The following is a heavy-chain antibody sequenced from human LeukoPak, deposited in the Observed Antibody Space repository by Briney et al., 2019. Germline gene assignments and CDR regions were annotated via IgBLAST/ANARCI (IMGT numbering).Heavy chain of an antibody. CDR1: GYTFTNYY. CDR2: INPKSGGT. D-gene: IGHD4/OR15-4a*01. CDR3: VPSANYYYFDY. Sequence: ASVKVSCKASGYTFTNYYIHWVRQAPGLGFEWMGWINPKSGGTSCPQKFQGRLTMTRDTSISTAYMELSRLRPDDTAVYYCVPSANYYYFDYWGQGTLVTVSS. J-gene: IGHJ4*02. V-gene: IGHV1-2*02.